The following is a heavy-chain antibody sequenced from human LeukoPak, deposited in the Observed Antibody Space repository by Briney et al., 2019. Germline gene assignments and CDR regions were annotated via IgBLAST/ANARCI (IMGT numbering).Heavy chain of an antibody. D-gene: IGHD2-2*01. Sequence: GASVKVSYKASGYTFTSYYMHWVRQAPGQGLGWMGIINLSGGSTSYAQKFQGRVTMTRDLSTNIVYVELSSLRSEDTAVYYCARDQGLRSSRLSDYWGQETLVTVSS. CDR1: GYTFTSYY. V-gene: IGHV1-46*01. CDR3: ARDQGLRSSRLSDY. J-gene: IGHJ4*02. CDR2: INLSGGST.